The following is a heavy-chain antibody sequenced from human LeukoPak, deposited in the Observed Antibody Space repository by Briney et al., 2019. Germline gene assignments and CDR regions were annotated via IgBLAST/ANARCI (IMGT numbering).Heavy chain of an antibody. Sequence: GGSLRLSCAASGFAFNYAWVSWVRQAPGKGLEWIGRIKSKPDGGTTDYAAPVKGRFTISRDDSKNTLYLQMNSLKTEDTAVYYCTTEPWGSSGSDFDYWGQGTLVTVSS. V-gene: IGHV3-15*01. J-gene: IGHJ4*02. CDR3: TTEPWGSSGSDFDY. D-gene: IGHD3-22*01. CDR2: IKSKPDGGTT. CDR1: GFAFNYAW.